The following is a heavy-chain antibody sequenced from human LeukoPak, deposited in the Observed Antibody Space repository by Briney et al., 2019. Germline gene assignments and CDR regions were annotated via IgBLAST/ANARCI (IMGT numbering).Heavy chain of an antibody. CDR1: GGSFSGYY. D-gene: IGHD6-19*01. CDR2: INHSGST. CDR3: ARGTVAGRRGDFQH. Sequence: PSETLSLXCAVYGGSFSGYYWSWIRQPPGKGLEWIGEINHSGSTNYNPSLKSRVTISVDTSKNQFSLKLSSVTAADTAVYYCARGTVAGRRGDFQHWGQGTLVTVSS. V-gene: IGHV4-34*01. J-gene: IGHJ1*01.